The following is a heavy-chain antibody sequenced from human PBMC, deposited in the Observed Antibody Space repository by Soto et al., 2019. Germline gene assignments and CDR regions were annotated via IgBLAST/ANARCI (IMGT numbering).Heavy chain of an antibody. D-gene: IGHD2-15*01. CDR2: IYYSGST. V-gene: IGHV4-30-4*01. Sequence: PSETLSLTCTVSGGSISSGDYYWSWIRQPPGKGLEWIGYIYYSGSTYYNPSLKSRVTISVDTSKNQFSLKLSSVTAADTAVYYCAREPLKGINWFDPWGQGTLVTVSS. CDR1: GGSISSGDYY. J-gene: IGHJ5*02. CDR3: AREPLKGINWFDP.